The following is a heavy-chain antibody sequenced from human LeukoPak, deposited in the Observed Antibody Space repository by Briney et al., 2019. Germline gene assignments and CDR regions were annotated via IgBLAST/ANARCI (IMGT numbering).Heavy chain of an antibody. D-gene: IGHD6-19*01. J-gene: IGHJ4*02. CDR2: INPNSGGT. Sequence: EASVKVSCKASGYTFTGYYMHWVRQAPGQGLEWIGWINPNSGGTNYAQKFQGWVTMTRDTSISTAYMELSRLRSDDTAVYYCARFRAVAGFDYWGQGTLVTVSS. V-gene: IGHV1-2*04. CDR1: GYTFTGYY. CDR3: ARFRAVAGFDY.